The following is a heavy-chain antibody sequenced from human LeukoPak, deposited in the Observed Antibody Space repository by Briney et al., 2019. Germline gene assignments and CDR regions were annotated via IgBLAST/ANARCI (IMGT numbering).Heavy chain of an antibody. V-gene: IGHV3-30*02. CDR2: IQNDESKT. CDR3: ARVTVTIFTRNLHFDY. D-gene: IGHD3-9*01. CDR1: GFAFSAYG. J-gene: IGHJ4*02. Sequence: TGGSLRLSCAASGFAFSAYGMHWVRQAPGKGLEWVAYIQNDESKTHYTESVKGRFTISRDISKSTLYLQMNSLRAEDTAVYYCARVTVTIFTRNLHFDYWAREPWSPSHQ.